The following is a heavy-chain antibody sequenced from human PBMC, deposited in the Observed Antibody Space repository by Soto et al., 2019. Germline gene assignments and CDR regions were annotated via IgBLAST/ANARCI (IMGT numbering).Heavy chain of an antibody. CDR2: IRYDGSNI. V-gene: IGHV3-30*02. CDR3: AKDQGSSGFWSGYYRYYYYYGMDV. Sequence: GGSLRLSCAASGVIFSGYGMHWVRQAPGKGLEWVAVIRYDGSNIYYADSVKGRFTISRDNSKNTLYLQMNSLRAEDTAVYYCAKDQGSSGFWSGYYRYYYYYGMDVWGQGTTVTVSS. J-gene: IGHJ6*02. D-gene: IGHD3-3*01. CDR1: GVIFSGYG.